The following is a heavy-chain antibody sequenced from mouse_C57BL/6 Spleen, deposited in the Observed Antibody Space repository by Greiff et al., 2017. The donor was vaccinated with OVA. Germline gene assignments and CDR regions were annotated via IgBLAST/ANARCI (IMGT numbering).Heavy chain of an antibody. V-gene: IGHV1-69*01. CDR2: IDPSDSYT. D-gene: IGHD3-2*02. Sequence: VQLQQPGAELVMPGASVKLSCKASGYTFTSYWMHWVKQRPGQGLEWIGEIDPSDSYTNYNQKFKGKSTLTVDKSSSTAYMQLSSLPSEDSAVYYCARRDSSGLAWFAYWGQGTLVTVSA. CDR3: ARRDSSGLAWFAY. CDR1: GYTFTSYW. J-gene: IGHJ3*01.